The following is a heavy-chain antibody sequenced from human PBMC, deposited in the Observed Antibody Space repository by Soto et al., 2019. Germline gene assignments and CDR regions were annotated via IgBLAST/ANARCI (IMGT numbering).Heavy chain of an antibody. D-gene: IGHD5-18*01. CDR3: AKPYRGYSYVQFDY. CDR1: GFTFSSYG. Sequence: QVQLVESGGGVVQPGRSLRLSCAASGFTFSSYGMHWVRQAPGKGLEWVAVISYDGSNKYYADSVKGRFTISRDNSKNTLYLQMNSLRADDTAVYYCAKPYRGYSYVQFDYWGQGTLVTVSS. V-gene: IGHV3-30*18. J-gene: IGHJ4*02. CDR2: ISYDGSNK.